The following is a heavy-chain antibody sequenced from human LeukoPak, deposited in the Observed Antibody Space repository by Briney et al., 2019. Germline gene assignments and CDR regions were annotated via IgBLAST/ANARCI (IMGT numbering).Heavy chain of an antibody. Sequence: GASVKVSCKASGYTFTGYYMHWVRQAPGQGLEWMGWINPNSGGTNYAQKLQGRVTMTTDTSTSTAYMELRSLRSDDTAVYYCARDSGGPDAFDIWGQGTMVTVSS. CDR3: ARDSGGPDAFDI. J-gene: IGHJ3*02. CDR1: GYTFTGYY. CDR2: INPNSGGT. V-gene: IGHV1-2*02. D-gene: IGHD3-10*01.